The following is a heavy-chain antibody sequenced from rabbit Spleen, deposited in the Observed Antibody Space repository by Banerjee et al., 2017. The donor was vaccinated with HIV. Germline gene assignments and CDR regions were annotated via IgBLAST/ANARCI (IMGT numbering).Heavy chain of an antibody. J-gene: IGHJ4*01. CDR3: ARDSAGREDFNL. CDR1: GWDFSKNYW. Sequence: QERLGVSGGGLVQPEGSLTLTCKASGWDFSKNYWICWVRQAPGRGLEWIACIYISSGSTWYASWARGRFTISKTSSTTVTLQMTSLTAADTATYFCARDSAGREDFNLWGQGTLVNV. D-gene: IGHD4-2*01. CDR2: IYISSGST. V-gene: IGHV1S45*01.